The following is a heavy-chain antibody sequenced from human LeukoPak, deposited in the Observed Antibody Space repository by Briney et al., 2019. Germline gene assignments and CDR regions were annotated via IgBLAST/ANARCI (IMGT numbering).Heavy chain of an antibody. J-gene: IGHJ4*02. CDR3: AREGGWNDFDY. Sequence: PGASLRLSCAASGFTFSSYSMNWVRQAPGKGLEWVSSISGDSAHILYADSVKGRFTSSRDNARNSLYLQMNSLSADDTAIYYCAREGGWNDFDYWGQGTLVTVSS. D-gene: IGHD1-1*01. CDR1: GFTFSSYS. V-gene: IGHV3-21*01. CDR2: ISGDSAHI.